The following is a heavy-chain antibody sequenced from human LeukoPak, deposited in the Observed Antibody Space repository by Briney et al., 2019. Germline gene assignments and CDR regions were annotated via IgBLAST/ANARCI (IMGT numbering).Heavy chain of an antibody. Sequence: GASVKVSCKASGYTFTTYYMHWVRQAPGQGLEWMGIINPSGGSTSSPQKFQGRVTMTRDMSTSTFYMELSSLRSEDTAVYYCARDLYSGTFVQSDFWGQGTLVTVSS. D-gene: IGHD1-26*01. V-gene: IGHV1-46*01. J-gene: IGHJ4*02. CDR1: GYTFTTYY. CDR2: INPSGGST. CDR3: ARDLYSGTFVQSDF.